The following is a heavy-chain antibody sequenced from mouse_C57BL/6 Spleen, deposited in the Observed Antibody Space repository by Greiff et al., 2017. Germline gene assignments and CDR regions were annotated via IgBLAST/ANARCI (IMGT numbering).Heavy chain of an antibody. D-gene: IGHD2-4*01. J-gene: IGHJ2*01. CDR1: GFTFSDYY. Sequence: EVKLVESEGGLVQPGSSMKLSCTASGFTFSDYYMAWVRQVPEKGLEWVANINYDGSSTYYLDSLKSRFIISRDNAKNILYLQMSSLKSEDTATYYCARENYDYSYFDYWGQGTTLTVSS. CDR2: INYDGSST. CDR3: ARENYDYSYFDY. V-gene: IGHV5-16*01.